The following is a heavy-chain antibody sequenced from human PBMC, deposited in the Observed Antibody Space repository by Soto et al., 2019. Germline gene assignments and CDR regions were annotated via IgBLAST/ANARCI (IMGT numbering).Heavy chain of an antibody. Sequence: QVQLQQWGAGLLEPSETLSLTCGISGGSFSGFYWSWIRQSPGQGLEWIGEINHSGTTHYNPSLGSRVSRWIDTSKAQFSQNVNSVTAADTAIYYCARDVLQYNWMDPWGQGTLVSVSS. CDR2: INHSGTT. CDR3: ARDVLQYNWMDP. D-gene: IGHD1-1*01. CDR1: GGSFSGFY. V-gene: IGHV4-34*01. J-gene: IGHJ5*02.